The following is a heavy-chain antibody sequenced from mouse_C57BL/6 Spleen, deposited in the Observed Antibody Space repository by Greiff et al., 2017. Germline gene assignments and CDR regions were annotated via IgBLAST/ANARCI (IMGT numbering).Heavy chain of an antibody. Sequence: EVMLVESGGDLVKPGGSLKLSCAASGFTFSSYGMSWVRQTPDKRLEWVATSSSGGSYTYYPDSVKGGFTISRDNAKNTLYLQMSSLKAEDTAMYYCARHECYGSRGDWFAYWGQGTLVTVSA. CDR1: GFTFSSYG. D-gene: IGHD1-1*01. V-gene: IGHV5-6*02. J-gene: IGHJ3*01. CDR3: ARHECYGSRGDWFAY. CDR2: SSSGGSYT.